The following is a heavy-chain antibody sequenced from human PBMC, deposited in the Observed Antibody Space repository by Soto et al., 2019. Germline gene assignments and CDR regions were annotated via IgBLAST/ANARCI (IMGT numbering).Heavy chain of an antibody. J-gene: IGHJ6*02. Sequence: QVQLVQSGAEVKKPGSWVKVSCKASGGTFSSYTISWVRQAPGQGLEWMGRIIPILGIANYAQKFQGRVTINAAKSTSTAYMELSSLRSEETAVYYCARTYCSGGSCSGQTSYYYGMDAWGQGTTVTVSS. D-gene: IGHD2-15*01. CDR3: ARTYCSGGSCSGQTSYYYGMDA. V-gene: IGHV1-69*02. CDR2: IIPILGIA. CDR1: GGTFSSYT.